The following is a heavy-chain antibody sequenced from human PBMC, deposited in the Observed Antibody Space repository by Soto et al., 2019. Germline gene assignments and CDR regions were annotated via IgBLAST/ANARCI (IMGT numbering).Heavy chain of an antibody. CDR3: AKDGAEDIVVVVAAATFDY. J-gene: IGHJ4*02. CDR2: ISGSGGST. CDR1: GFTFSSYA. Sequence: GGSLRLSCAASGFTFSSYAMSWVRQAPGKGLEWVSAISGSGGSTYYADSVKGRFTISRDNSKNTLYLQMNSLRAEDTAVYYCAKDGAEDIVVVVAAATFDYWGQGTLVTVSS. D-gene: IGHD2-15*01. V-gene: IGHV3-23*01.